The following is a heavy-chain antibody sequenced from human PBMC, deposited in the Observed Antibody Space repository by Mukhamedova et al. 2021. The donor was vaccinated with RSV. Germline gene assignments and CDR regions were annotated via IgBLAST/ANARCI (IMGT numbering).Heavy chain of an antibody. D-gene: IGHD1-7*01. CDR1: Y. V-gene: IGHV4-38-2*01. J-gene: IGHJ4*02. CDR3: VARYNWNYNSAY. Sequence: YMGGIRQAPGKGLEWIGSIYHSGSPYYHPSLKSRVTISLDTSKNQFSLKLSSVTAADTAVYYCVARYNWNYNSAYWGQGPLVSVSA. CDR2: IYHSGSP.